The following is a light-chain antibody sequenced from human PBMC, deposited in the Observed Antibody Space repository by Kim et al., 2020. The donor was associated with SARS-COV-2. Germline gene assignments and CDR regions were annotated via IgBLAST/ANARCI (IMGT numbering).Light chain of an antibody. CDR1: SSKKGEGDD. CDR3: QSYDSSLSGSV. J-gene: IGLJ2*01. Sequence: GSTRTGSGRSSKKGEGDDVNGYKELPGTAPKLLMEGNSNRDEGVPDRLSGSKTGTSDSLAITGHQAEDEADYDCQSYDSSLSGSVFGGGTQLTVL. V-gene: IGLV1-40*01. CDR2: GNS.